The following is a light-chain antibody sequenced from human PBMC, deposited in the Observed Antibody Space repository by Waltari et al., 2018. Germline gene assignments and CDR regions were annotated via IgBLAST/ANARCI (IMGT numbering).Light chain of an antibody. CDR3: QKQDRLPAT. Sequence: EIELTQSPATLSLSPGERGTLSCRASQSVSRFLAWYQQIPGQPPRLLIYSASTSATGSLERFSGGGSWTDFSLTISSLQQEDFAVYYCQKQDRLPATFGQGTKVEIK. J-gene: IGKJ1*01. V-gene: IGKV3-20*01. CDR2: SAS. CDR1: QSVSRF.